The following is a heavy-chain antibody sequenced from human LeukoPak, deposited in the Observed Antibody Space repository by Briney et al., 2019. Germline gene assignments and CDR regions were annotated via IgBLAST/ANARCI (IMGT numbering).Heavy chain of an antibody. CDR2: ITHSGST. Sequence: SETLSLTCAVYGGSFSGYYWSWIRQPPGKGLEWVGEITHSGSTKYNPSLKSRVTISLDTSKNQFSLKLSSVTAADTAVYYCARGRVVVVVAATRGTRYYYYGMDVWGQGTTVTVSS. CDR3: ARGRVVVVVAATRGTRYYYYGMDV. J-gene: IGHJ6*02. CDR1: GGSFSGYY. D-gene: IGHD2-15*01. V-gene: IGHV4-34*01.